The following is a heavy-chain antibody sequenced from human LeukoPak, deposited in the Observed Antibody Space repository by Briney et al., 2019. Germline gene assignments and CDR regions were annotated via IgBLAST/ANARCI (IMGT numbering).Heavy chain of an antibody. CDR1: GGTFSSYA. V-gene: IGHV1-69*01. J-gene: IGHJ5*02. D-gene: IGHD3-10*01. CDR2: IIPIFGTA. Sequence: GSSVKVSCKASGGTFSSYAISWVRQAPGQGLEWMGGIIPIFGTANYAQKFQGRVTITADESTSTAYMELSSLRSEDTAVYYCARVGGFGEYNWFDPWGQGTLVTVSS. CDR3: ARVGGFGEYNWFDP.